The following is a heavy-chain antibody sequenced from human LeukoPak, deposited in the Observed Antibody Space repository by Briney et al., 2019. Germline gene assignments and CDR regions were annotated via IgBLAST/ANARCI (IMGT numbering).Heavy chain of an antibody. CDR3: ARDSSYGSGRLKTNYMDV. CDR2: INWNGGST. Sequence: PGGSLRLSCAASGFTFDDYGMSWVRQAPGKGLEWVSGINWNGGSTGYADSVKGRFTISRDNAKNSLYLQMNSLRAEDTALYYCARDSSYGSGRLKTNYMDVWGKGTTVTVSS. D-gene: IGHD3-10*01. J-gene: IGHJ6*03. V-gene: IGHV3-20*04. CDR1: GFTFDDYG.